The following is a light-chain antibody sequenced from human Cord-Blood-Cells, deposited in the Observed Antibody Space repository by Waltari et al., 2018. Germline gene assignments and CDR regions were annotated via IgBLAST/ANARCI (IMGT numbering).Light chain of an antibody. CDR2: EGS. Sequence: QSALTQPASVSGSPGQSITISCTGTSSDVGSYNLVSWYQQHPGKAPKLMLYEGSKRPSGVSNRFAGCKSGNTASLTISGLQAEDEADYYCCSYAGSSTVVFGGGTKLTVL. J-gene: IGLJ2*01. V-gene: IGLV2-23*01. CDR1: SSDVGSYNL. CDR3: CSYAGSSTVV.